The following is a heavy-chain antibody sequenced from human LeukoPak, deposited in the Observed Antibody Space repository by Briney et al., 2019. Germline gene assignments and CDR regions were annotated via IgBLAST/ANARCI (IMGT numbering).Heavy chain of an antibody. CDR1: GYTFTGYY. V-gene: IGHV1-2*02. Sequence: ASVKVSCKASGYTFTGYYMHWVRQAPGQGLEWMGWINPNSGGTNYAQKFQGRVTMTRDTSISTAYMELSRLRSEDTAVYYCARAILTGSHDAFDIWGQGTMVTVSS. CDR3: ARAILTGSHDAFDI. CDR2: INPNSGGT. D-gene: IGHD3-9*01. J-gene: IGHJ3*02.